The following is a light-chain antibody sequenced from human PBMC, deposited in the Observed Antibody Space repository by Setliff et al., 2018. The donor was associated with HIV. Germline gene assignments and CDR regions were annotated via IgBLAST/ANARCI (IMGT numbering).Light chain of an antibody. CDR1: SSDVGGYNY. J-gene: IGLJ1*01. CDR2: DVS. Sequence: QSALTQPASVSGSPGQSITISCTGTSSDVGGYNYVSWYQQHPGKAPKLMIYDVSKRPSGVSNRFSGSKSGNTASLTISGLQAEDEAEYYCCSYAGSTPYVFGTGTKVTVL. CDR3: CSYAGSTPYV. V-gene: IGLV2-23*02.